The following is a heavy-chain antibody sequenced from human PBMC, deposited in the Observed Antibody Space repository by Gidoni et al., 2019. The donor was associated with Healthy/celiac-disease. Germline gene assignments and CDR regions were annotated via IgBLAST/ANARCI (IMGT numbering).Heavy chain of an antibody. Sequence: EVQLLESVGGLVQPGGSLRLSCAASGFAFSSSARSWVRQARGKGLGWVSAISGSGGSTYYADSVKGRFTISRDNSKNTLYLQMNSLRAEDTAVYYCAKDWVWSSGPASDAFDIWGQGTMVTVSS. J-gene: IGHJ3*02. V-gene: IGHV3-23*01. CDR2: ISGSGGST. CDR3: AKDWVWSSGPASDAFDI. CDR1: GFAFSSSA. D-gene: IGHD6-19*01.